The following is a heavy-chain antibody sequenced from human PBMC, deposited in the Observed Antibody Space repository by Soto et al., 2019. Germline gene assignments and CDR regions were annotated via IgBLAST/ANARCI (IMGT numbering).Heavy chain of an antibody. CDR3: TSGGEEQRPQE. J-gene: IGHJ4*02. CDR2: IIPTFGTA. Sequence: QVQLVQSGAEVKKPGSSVNVSCKASGCTFSSYAISWVQQAHGQGLEWMGGIIPTFGTANYAQKFQGRVTITPDESTRTAYMAMSSMRSEDTAVYYCTSGGEEQRPQEWGKGNLVTVSS. D-gene: IGHD1-1*01. CDR1: GCTFSSYA. V-gene: IGHV1-69*01.